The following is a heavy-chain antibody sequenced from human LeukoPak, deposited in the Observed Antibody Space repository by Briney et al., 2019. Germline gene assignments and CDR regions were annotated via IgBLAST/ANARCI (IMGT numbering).Heavy chain of an antibody. D-gene: IGHD3-22*01. CDR3: VREASTSYYDSSGYYRQTETFDV. CDR1: GDSVSSDSYY. V-gene: IGHV4-61*01. CDR2: VYYSGRT. J-gene: IGHJ3*01. Sequence: KASETLSLTCAVSGDSVSSDSYYWHWIRRSPGKGLEWVGFVYYSGRTKYSPSLKSRVAMSIDTSKNQVSLRLRSVTAADTAMYFCVREASTSYYDSSGYYRQTETFDVWGLGTMVTVSS.